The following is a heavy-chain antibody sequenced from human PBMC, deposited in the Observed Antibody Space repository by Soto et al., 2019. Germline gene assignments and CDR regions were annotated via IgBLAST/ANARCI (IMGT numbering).Heavy chain of an antibody. J-gene: IGHJ2*01. CDR2: ISASTRNT. V-gene: IGHV1-18*01. CDR1: GYTFSDYA. D-gene: IGHD2-15*01. CDR3: VRCYCSVGSGYACWHFDR. Sequence: QVQLVQSGGEVKKPGASVKVSCQASGYTFSDYAISWVRQAPGQGLEWMGWISASTRNTDQAQNFQGRVIMTLDTSTNTAYMELRSLRSDDTAVYYCVRCYCSVGSGYACWHFDRWGRGTLVSVSS.